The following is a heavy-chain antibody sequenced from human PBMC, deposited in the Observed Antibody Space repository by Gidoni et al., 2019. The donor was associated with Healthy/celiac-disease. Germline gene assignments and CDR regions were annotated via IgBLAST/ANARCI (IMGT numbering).Heavy chain of an antibody. Sequence: EVQLLESGGGLVQPGGSLRLSCAASGFTFSSYPMTWVRQAPGKGLEWGSSISGSGGSTYYAGSGKGRFTISRDNSKNTLYLQMNSLRAEDTAVYYCAKAHSSAYLAYFDYWGQGALVTVSS. CDR2: ISGSGGST. J-gene: IGHJ4*02. CDR3: AKAHSSAYLAYFDY. V-gene: IGHV3-23*01. D-gene: IGHD3-22*01. CDR1: GFTFSSYP.